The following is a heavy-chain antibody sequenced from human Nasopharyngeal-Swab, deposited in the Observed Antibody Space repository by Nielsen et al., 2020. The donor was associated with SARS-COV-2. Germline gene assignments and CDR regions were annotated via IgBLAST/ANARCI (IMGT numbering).Heavy chain of an antibody. CDR1: GFTFSSYS. D-gene: IGHD3-10*01. J-gene: IGHJ3*02. CDR2: INHSGST. CDR3: ARGNYDGSGSLDAFDI. V-gene: IGHV4-34*01. Sequence: ESLKISCAASGFTFSSYSMNWIRQPPGKGLEWIGEINHSGSTNYNPSLKSRVTISVDTSKNQFSLRLSSVTAADTAVYYCARGNYDGSGSLDAFDIWGQGTMVTVSS.